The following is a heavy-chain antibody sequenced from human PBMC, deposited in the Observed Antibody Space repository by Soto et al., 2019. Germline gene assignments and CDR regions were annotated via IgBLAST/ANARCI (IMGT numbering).Heavy chain of an antibody. CDR2: IYGGGTT. V-gene: IGHV3-53*01. J-gene: IGHJ4*02. CDR3: VQTTGWPGCDV. Sequence: EVQLVESGGGLIQPGGSLRLSCAASGFTVSSKYMTWVRQAPGKGLEWVSVIYGGGTTYYADSVKGRFTISRDNSKNTLYLQMNSLRAEDTAVYYCVQTTGWPGCDVWGQGTLVTVSS. CDR1: GFTVSSKY. D-gene: IGHD6-19*01.